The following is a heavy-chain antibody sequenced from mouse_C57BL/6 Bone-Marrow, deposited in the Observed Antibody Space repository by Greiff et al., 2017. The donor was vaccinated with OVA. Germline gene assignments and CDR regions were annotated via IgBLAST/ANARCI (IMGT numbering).Heavy chain of an antibody. CDR3: ARIANWDVLFYCDY. CDR1: GFSLSTFGMG. J-gene: IGHJ2*01. CDR2: IWWDDDK. Sequence: QVTLKVCGPGILQPSQTLRLTCSFSGFSLSTFGMGVGWIRQPSGMGLEWLAHIWWDDDKYYNPALKSRLTISKDTSKNQVFLKIANVDTADTATDYCARIANWDVLFYCDYWGQGTTLTVSS. D-gene: IGHD4-1*01. V-gene: IGHV8-8*01.